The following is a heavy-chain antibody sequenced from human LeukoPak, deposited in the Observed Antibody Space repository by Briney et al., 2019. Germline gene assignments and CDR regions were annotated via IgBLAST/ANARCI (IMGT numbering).Heavy chain of an antibody. CDR2: INPSGGST. CDR3: ARVRFDYYDSSGYYTFDY. V-gene: IGHV1-46*01. Sequence: ASVKVSYKASGYTFTSYYMHWVRQAPGQGLEWMGIINPSGGSTSYAQKFQGRVTMTRDTSTSTVYMELSSLRSEDTAVYYCARVRFDYYDSSGYYTFDYWGQGTLVTVSS. J-gene: IGHJ4*02. CDR1: GYTFTSYY. D-gene: IGHD3-22*01.